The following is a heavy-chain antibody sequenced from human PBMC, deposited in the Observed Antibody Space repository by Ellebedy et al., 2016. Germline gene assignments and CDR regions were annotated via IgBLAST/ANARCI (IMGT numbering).Heavy chain of an antibody. Sequence: GGSLRLSXAASGFTFSSYSMNWVRQAPGKGLEWVSSISSSSSYIYYADSVKGRFTISRDNAKNSLYLQMNSLRAEDTAVYYCARDRAYDTSGLFNHWGQGTLVTVSS. J-gene: IGHJ4*02. D-gene: IGHD3-22*01. CDR2: ISSSSSYI. CDR3: ARDRAYDTSGLFNH. V-gene: IGHV3-21*01. CDR1: GFTFSSYS.